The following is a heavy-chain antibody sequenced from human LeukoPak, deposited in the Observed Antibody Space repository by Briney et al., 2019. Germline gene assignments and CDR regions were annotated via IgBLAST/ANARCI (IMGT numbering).Heavy chain of an antibody. J-gene: IGHJ4*02. Sequence: SETLSLTCTVSGFSVTTDSYCWGWLRQPPGKGLEWTGYDYCGGNTNYDPSLKRRVTISVDTSENQFSLTLTSVTAADTAVYFCARDHFGSLDSWGQGILVTVSS. V-gene: IGHV4-61*01. CDR2: DYCGGNT. CDR1: GFSVTTDSYC. CDR3: ARDHFGSLDS. D-gene: IGHD3-10*01.